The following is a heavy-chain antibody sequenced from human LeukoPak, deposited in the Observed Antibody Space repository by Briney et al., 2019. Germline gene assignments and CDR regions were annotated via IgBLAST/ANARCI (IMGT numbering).Heavy chain of an antibody. CDR1: GGSIGSYY. V-gene: IGHV4-4*07. D-gene: IGHD3-22*01. Sequence: SETLSLTCTVSGGSIGSYYWSWIRQPAGKGLEWIGRIYTSGSTNYNPSLKSRVTMSVDTSKNQFSLKLSSVTAADTAVYYCARESYYYDSSGYYYDTGIDYWGQGTLVTVSS. CDR2: IYTSGST. J-gene: IGHJ4*02. CDR3: ARESYYYDSSGYYYDTGIDY.